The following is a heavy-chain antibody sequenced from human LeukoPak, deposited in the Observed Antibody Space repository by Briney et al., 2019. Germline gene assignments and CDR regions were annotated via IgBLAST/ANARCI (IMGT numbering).Heavy chain of an antibody. CDR2: IGGSGGNT. V-gene: IGHV3-23*01. CDR3: ATDTTVTTEGVFDY. Sequence: GGSLRLSCAASGFTFGSYAMSWVRQAPGKGLEWVSAIGGSGGNTHYTDSVKGRFTISRDNSKNTLYLQMNSLRAEDTAIYYCATDTTVTTEGVFDYWGQGTLVTVSS. CDR1: GFTFGSYA. J-gene: IGHJ4*02. D-gene: IGHD4-17*01.